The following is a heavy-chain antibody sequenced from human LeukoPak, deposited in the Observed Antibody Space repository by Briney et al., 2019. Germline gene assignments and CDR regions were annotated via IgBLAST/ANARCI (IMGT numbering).Heavy chain of an antibody. D-gene: IGHD1-26*01. V-gene: IGHV4-59*08. CDR3: ARGGSYTPY. Sequence: PSETLSPTCTVSGVSIGSYFWSWIRQPPGKGLEWIGYIDNRGSTNYNPSLKSRVTISVDTSKNQFSLKLNSVTAADTAVYYCARGGSYTPYWGQGTLVTVSS. J-gene: IGHJ4*02. CDR1: GVSIGSYF. CDR2: IDNRGST.